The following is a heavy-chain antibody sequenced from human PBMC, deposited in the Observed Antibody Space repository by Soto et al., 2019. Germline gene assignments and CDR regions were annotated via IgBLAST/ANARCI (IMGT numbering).Heavy chain of an antibody. CDR1: GVTFSSYA. CDR3: AKDGSWDGGGGES. D-gene: IGHD2-21*01. CDR2: IIPVFRTS. V-gene: IGHV1-69*06. J-gene: IGHJ4*02. Sequence: QVQLVQSGAEVKKPGSSVKVSCSASGVTFSSYAFTWVRQAPGQGLEWIGNIIPVFRTSTYAQRSQGRLTIRADKATNTVNMELSSLRSEDTAVYFCAKDGSWDGGGGESWGQGTLAIGSS.